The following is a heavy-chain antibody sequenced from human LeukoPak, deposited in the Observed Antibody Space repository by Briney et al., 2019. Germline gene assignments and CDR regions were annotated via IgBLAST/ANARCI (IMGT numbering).Heavy chain of an antibody. J-gene: IGHJ4*02. CDR2: ISSTSSLI. D-gene: IGHD6-19*01. Sequence: PGGSLRLSCAASGFTFSSFNMNWVRQAPGKGLEWVSSISSTSSLIWYADSLKGRFTISRDNAKNSLYLQMDSLRAEDTAIYYCARYNSGWNDYWGQGTLVTVSS. CDR1: GFTFSSFN. CDR3: ARYNSGWNDY. V-gene: IGHV3-21*01.